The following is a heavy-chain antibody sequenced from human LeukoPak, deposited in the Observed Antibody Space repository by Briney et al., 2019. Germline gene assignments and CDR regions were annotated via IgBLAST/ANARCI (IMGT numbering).Heavy chain of an antibody. J-gene: IGHJ4*02. Sequence: GGSLRLSCAASGFTFDDYAMHWVRQAPGKGLEWVSGISWNSGSIGYADSVKGRFTISRDNAKNSLYLQMNSLRAEDTALYYCAKVRGYYDSSGYYAYFDYWGQGTLVTVSS. D-gene: IGHD3-22*01. V-gene: IGHV3-9*01. CDR2: ISWNSGSI. CDR1: GFTFDDYA. CDR3: AKVRGYYDSSGYYAYFDY.